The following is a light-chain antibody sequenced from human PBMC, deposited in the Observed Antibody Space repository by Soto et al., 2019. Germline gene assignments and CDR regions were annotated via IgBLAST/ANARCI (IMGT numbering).Light chain of an antibody. CDR3: QQYCSSSPWT. V-gene: IGKV1-5*03. CDR1: QSISSW. Sequence: DIQMTQSPSTLSASVGDRVTITCRASQSISSWLAWYQQKPGRAPKLLIYKASSLETGVPSRFSVSGSGTEFTLIISSLQPDDFASYYCQQYCSSSPWTVGQGTKVEIK. CDR2: KAS. J-gene: IGKJ1*01.